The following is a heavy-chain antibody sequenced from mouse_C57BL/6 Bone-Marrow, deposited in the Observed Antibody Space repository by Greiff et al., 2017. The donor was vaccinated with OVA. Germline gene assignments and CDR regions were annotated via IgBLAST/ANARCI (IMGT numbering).Heavy chain of an antibody. V-gene: IGHV14-4*01. J-gene: IGHJ2*01. CDR1: GFNIKDDY. CDR3: TTELRWDY. CDR2: IDPENGDT. Sequence: EVMLVESGAELVRPGASVKLSCTASGFNIKDDYMHWVKQRPEQGLEWIGWIDPENGDTEYASKFQGKATITADTSSNTAYLQLSSLTSEDTAVYYCTTELRWDYWGQGTTLTVSS. D-gene: IGHD1-1*01.